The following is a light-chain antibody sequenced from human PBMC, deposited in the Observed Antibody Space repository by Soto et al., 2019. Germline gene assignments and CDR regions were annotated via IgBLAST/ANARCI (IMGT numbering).Light chain of an antibody. Sequence: LTQAPGTVSLSPGERAALSCRASQSVSSSYLAWYQQKPGQAPRLLIYGASSRATGIPDRFSGSGSGTDFTLTISRLEPEDFAVYYCQQYGSSPPWTFGQGTKVDIK. CDR2: GAS. J-gene: IGKJ1*01. CDR1: QSVSSSY. V-gene: IGKV3-20*01. CDR3: QQYGSSPPWT.